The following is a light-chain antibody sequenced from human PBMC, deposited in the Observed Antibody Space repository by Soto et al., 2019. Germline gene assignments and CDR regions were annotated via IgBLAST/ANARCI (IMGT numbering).Light chain of an antibody. CDR1: SCNIGSNA. CDR3: AAWDDSTKSNV. V-gene: IGLV1-36*01. CDR2: YDD. Sequence: QSVLTQPPSVSGAPRQRVTISCSGSSCNIGSNAVNWYQQFPGKAPTLLIYYDDLLASGVSARFSGSKSGTSASLAISALQSEDEADYYCAAWDDSTKSNVFGTGTKGTV. J-gene: IGLJ1*01.